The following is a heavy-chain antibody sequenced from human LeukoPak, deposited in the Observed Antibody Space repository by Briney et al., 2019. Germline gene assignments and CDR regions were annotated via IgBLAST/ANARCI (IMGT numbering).Heavy chain of an antibody. CDR1: GFTFSDYW. CDR2: ITRGGSST. V-gene: IGHV3-74*01. CDR3: ARDRAVGEALDI. Sequence: GGSLRLSCAGSGFTFSDYWLHWVRQTPGKGLVWVSRITRGGSSTSYADSVKGRFTISRDNTKNTLYLQMNSLRDEDTAVYYCARDRAVGEALDIWGQGTMVTVSS. D-gene: IGHD3-16*01. J-gene: IGHJ3*02.